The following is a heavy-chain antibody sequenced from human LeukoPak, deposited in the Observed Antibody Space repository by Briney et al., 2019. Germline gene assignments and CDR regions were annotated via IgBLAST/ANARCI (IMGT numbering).Heavy chain of an antibody. Sequence: PGGSLRLSCVVSGLTSTGYSMTWVRQAPGKGREWVSSISSSSDYIFYADSVKGRFTVSRDNAKNSLYLQMNSLRAEDTAVYYCTRGTDGLWDFWGQGTLVTVSS. J-gene: IGHJ4*02. CDR1: GLTSTGYS. CDR3: TRGTDGLWDF. D-gene: IGHD2-8*01. V-gene: IGHV3-21*06. CDR2: ISSSSDYI.